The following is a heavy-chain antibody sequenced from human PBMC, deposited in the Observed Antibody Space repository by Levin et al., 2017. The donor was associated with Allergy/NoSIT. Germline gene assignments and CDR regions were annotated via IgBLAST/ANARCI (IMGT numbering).Heavy chain of an antibody. CDR1: GFTFSSYW. D-gene: IGHD1-20*01. V-gene: IGHV3-7*01. CDR2: IKQDGSEK. Sequence: GGSLRLSCAASGFTFSSYWMSWVRQAPGKGLEWVANIKQDGSEKYYVHSAKGRFTISRDNAKKSLYLQMNSLRAEDTAVYYCVGGNWNDVVDYWGQGTLVTVSS. J-gene: IGHJ4*02. CDR3: VGGNWNDVVDY.